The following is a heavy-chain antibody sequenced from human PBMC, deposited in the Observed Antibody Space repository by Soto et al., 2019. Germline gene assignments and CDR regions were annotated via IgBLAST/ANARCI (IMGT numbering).Heavy chain of an antibody. CDR3: ARVFEYYYDSSGYYEPKDAFDI. CDR1: GFTFSSYS. V-gene: IGHV3-21*01. CDR2: ISSSSSYI. Sequence: PGGSLRLSCAASGFTFSSYSMNWVRQAPGKGLEWVSSISSSSSYIYYADSVKGRFTISRDNAKNSLYLQMNSLRAEDTAVYYCARVFEYYYDSSGYYEPKDAFDIWRQGTMVTVSS. D-gene: IGHD3-22*01. J-gene: IGHJ3*02.